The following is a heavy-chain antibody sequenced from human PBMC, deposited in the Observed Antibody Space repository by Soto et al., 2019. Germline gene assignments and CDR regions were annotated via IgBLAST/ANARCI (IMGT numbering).Heavy chain of an antibody. J-gene: IGHJ4*02. CDR2: INHSGST. Sequence: SETLSLTCAVYGGSFSGYYWSWIRQPPGKGLEWIGEINHSGSTNYNPSLKSRVTISVDTSKNQFSLKLSSVTAADTAVYYCARDRVPGGPWGQGTLVTVSS. CDR1: GGSFSGYY. CDR3: ARDRVPGGP. V-gene: IGHV4-34*01.